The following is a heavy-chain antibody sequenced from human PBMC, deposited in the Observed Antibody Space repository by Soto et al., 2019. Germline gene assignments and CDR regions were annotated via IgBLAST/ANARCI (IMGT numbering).Heavy chain of an antibody. D-gene: IGHD4-17*01. V-gene: IGHV3-30*03. CDR3: ASLFGDYGDYDGAFDI. CDR1: GFTFSSYG. CDR2: ISYDGSNK. J-gene: IGHJ3*02. Sequence: QVQLVESGGGVVQPGRSLRLSCAASGFTFSSYGMHWVRQAPGKGLEWVAVISYDGSNKYYADSVKGRFTISRDNSKNTLYLQMNSLRAEDTAVYYCASLFGDYGDYDGAFDIWGQGTMVTVSS.